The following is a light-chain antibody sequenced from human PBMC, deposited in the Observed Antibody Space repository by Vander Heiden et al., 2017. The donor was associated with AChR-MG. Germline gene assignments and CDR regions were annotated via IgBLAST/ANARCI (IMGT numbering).Light chain of an antibody. V-gene: IGLV1-40*01. J-gene: IGLJ2*01. CDR2: RNT. Sequence: QSTLAQPPSVSAAPGQRVTIPCTGSSSNFGAGYAVHWYQQLPGAAPRLLIYRNTNRPSGVPDRFSGSKSGTSASLAITGLQAEDEANYYCQSYDRSLGGYVVFGGGTKLTVL. CDR1: SSNFGAGYA. CDR3: QSYDRSLGGYVV.